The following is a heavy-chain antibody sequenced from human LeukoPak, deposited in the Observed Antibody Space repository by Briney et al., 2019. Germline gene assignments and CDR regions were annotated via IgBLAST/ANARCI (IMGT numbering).Heavy chain of an antibody. Sequence: ASVTVSCKASRYTFTGYYMHWVRQAPGQGLEWMGWINPNSGGTNYAQKFQGWVTMTRDTSISTAYMELSRLRSDDTAVYYCARSFGSSWSYYYYYYGMDVWGQGTTVTVSS. CDR2: INPNSGGT. CDR1: RYTFTGYY. V-gene: IGHV1-2*04. D-gene: IGHD6-13*01. CDR3: ARSFGSSWSYYYYYYGMDV. J-gene: IGHJ6*02.